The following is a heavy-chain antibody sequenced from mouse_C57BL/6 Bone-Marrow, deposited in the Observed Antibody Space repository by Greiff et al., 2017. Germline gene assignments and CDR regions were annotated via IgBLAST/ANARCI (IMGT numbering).Heavy chain of an antibody. CDR2: IHPNRGST. Sequence: QVQLQQPGAELVKPGASVKLSCKASGYTFTSYWMHWVKQRPGQGLEWIGMIHPNRGSTNYNEKFKSKATLTVAKSSSTTYMQLSSLTSEDSAVYYCARVSITTVVATEYFDVWGTGTTVTVSS. D-gene: IGHD1-1*01. J-gene: IGHJ1*03. CDR1: GYTFTSYW. V-gene: IGHV1-64*01. CDR3: ARVSITTVVATEYFDV.